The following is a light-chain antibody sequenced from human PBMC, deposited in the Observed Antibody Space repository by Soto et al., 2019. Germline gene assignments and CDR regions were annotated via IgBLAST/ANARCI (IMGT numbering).Light chain of an antibody. CDR1: QSISSW. J-gene: IGKJ1*01. CDR3: QQYNSYQGT. V-gene: IGKV1-5*01. CDR2: DAS. Sequence: DIQMTQSPSSVSASVGDRVTITCRASQSISSWLAWYQQKPGKAPKLLIDDASSLESGVPSRFSGSGSGTEFTLTISSLQPDDFATYYCQQYNSYQGTFGQGTKVDIK.